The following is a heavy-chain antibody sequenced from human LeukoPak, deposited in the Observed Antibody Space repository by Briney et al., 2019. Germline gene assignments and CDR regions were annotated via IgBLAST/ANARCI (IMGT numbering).Heavy chain of an antibody. CDR3: ARGLAPDILTGYYSRYYYYYMDV. Sequence: TGGSLRLSCAASGFTFSSYSMNWVRQAPGKGLEWVSSISSSSSYIYYADSVKGRFTISRDNAKNSLYLQMNSLRAEDTAVYYCARGLAPDILTGYYSRYYYYYMDVWGKGTTVTISS. J-gene: IGHJ6*03. D-gene: IGHD3-9*01. V-gene: IGHV3-21*01. CDR2: ISSSSSYI. CDR1: GFTFSSYS.